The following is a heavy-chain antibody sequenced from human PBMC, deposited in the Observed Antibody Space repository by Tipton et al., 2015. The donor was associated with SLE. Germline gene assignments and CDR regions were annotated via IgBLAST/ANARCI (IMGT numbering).Heavy chain of an antibody. J-gene: IGHJ5*02. CDR1: GGSISSYY. V-gene: IGHV4-39*01. D-gene: IGHD1-26*01. CDR2: IYYSGST. Sequence: TLSLTCTVSGGSISSYYWDWIRQPPGKGLEWIGSIYYSGSTYYNPSLKSRVTMSVDTSKNQFSLKLSSVTAADTAVYYCARGLGGSYLNWFDPWGQGTLVTVSS. CDR3: ARGLGGSYLNWFDP.